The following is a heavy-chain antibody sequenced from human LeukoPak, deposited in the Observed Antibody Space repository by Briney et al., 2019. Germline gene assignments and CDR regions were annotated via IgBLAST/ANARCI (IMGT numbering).Heavy chain of an antibody. Sequence: SESLSLASAVYGGSFSGYYWSWDRQPPGKVLEWIGEINHSGTTNYNPFLKSQSTISVDTSKNQFSLKLSSVTAAETAVYYCARDSSHCSSTSCSPYYYYGMDVWGQGTTVTVSS. J-gene: IGHJ6*02. D-gene: IGHD2-2*01. CDR3: ARDSSHCSSTSCSPYYYYGMDV. CDR1: GGSFSGYY. CDR2: INHSGTT. V-gene: IGHV4-34*01.